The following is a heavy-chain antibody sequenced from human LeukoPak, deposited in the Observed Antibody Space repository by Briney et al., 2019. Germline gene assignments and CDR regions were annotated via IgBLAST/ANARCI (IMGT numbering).Heavy chain of an antibody. CDR2: INPSGGST. D-gene: IGHD3-9*01. V-gene: IGHV1-46*01. Sequence: ASVKVSCKASGYTFTSYYMHWVRQAPGQGLEWMGIINPSGGSTSYAQKFQGRVTMTRDMSTSTVYMELSSLRSDDTAVYYCARGVRYFDWLDPNWFDPWGQGTLVTVSS. J-gene: IGHJ5*02. CDR3: ARGVRYFDWLDPNWFDP. CDR1: GYTFTSYY.